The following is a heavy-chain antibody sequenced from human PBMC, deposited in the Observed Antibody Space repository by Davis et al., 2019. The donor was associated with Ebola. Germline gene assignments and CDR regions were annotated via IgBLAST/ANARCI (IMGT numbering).Heavy chain of an antibody. D-gene: IGHD4-11*01. CDR3: ARETVTFNWFDP. V-gene: IGHV1-2*06. CDR1: GYTFTGYY. CDR2: INPNSGGT. Sequence: ASVKVSCKASGYTFTGYYMHWVRQAPGQGLEWMGRINPNSGGTNYAQKFQGRVTMTRDTSISTAYMELSRLRSDDTAVYYCARETVTFNWFDPWGQRTLVTVSS. J-gene: IGHJ5*02.